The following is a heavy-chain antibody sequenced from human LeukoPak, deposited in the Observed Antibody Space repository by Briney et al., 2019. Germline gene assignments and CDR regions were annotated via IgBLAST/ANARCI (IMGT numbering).Heavy chain of an antibody. D-gene: IGHD5-18*01. V-gene: IGHV5-51*01. CDR2: IYPGDSET. CDR3: ARRGADTFIIDS. J-gene: IGHJ4*02. CDR1: VYTFSNRW. Sequence: GESLKISCKGSVYTFSNRWIAWVRQMPGKGLEWMGIIYPGDSETRYSPSFQGQVTLSADKSISTAYLQWSGLTTSDTAMYYCARRGADTFIIDSWGQGTLVTVSS.